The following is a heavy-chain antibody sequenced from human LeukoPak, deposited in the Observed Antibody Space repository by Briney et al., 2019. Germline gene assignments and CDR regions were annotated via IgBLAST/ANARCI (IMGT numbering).Heavy chain of an antibody. CDR2: IYSGGST. V-gene: IGHV3-53*01. CDR3: AREVDYYGSLSPLDY. Sequence: GGSLRLSCAASGFTVSSNYMSWVRQAPGKGLEWVSVIYSGGSTYYADSVKGRFTISRDNSKNTLYLQMNSLRAEDTAVYYCAREVDYYGSLSPLDYWGQGTLVTVSS. CDR1: GFTVSSNY. J-gene: IGHJ4*02. D-gene: IGHD3-10*01.